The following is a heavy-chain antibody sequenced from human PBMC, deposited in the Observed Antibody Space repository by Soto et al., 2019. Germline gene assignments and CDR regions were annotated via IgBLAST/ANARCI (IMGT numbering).Heavy chain of an antibody. V-gene: IGHV3-23*01. Sequence: HPGGSLRLSCAASGFSFGSYALSWVRQAPGKGLEWVSIISGSDGKTFYADSVKGRFSISRDTSQSTLYLQMNSLRADDTAMYYCARWSYLDYWGQGTRVTVS. CDR3: ARWSYLDY. J-gene: IGHJ4*02. CDR1: GFSFGSYA. D-gene: IGHD3-3*01. CDR2: ISGSDGKT.